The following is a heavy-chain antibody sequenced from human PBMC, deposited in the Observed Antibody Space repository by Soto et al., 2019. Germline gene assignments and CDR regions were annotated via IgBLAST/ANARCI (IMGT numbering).Heavy chain of an antibody. J-gene: IGHJ6*02. CDR1: GGSISSSDW. Sequence: QVQLQESGRGLVKPSGTLSLTCAVSGGSISSSDWWSWVRQPPGKGLEWIGEIYHSGSTNYNPSLKSRVTISVDKSKNQVSLKLSSVTAADTAVYHCARVVGGYYYGMDVWGQGTTVTVSS. CDR2: IYHSGST. D-gene: IGHD2-2*01. CDR3: ARVVGGYYYGMDV. V-gene: IGHV4-4*02.